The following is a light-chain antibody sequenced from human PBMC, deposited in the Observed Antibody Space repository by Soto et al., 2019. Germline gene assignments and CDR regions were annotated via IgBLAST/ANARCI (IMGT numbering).Light chain of an antibody. Sequence: QSALTQPASVSGSPGQSITISCTGTISDVGGHGYVSWCQQHPGKAPKHMLYEVTYRPSGVSDRFSGSKSGNTASLSISGLQAEDEADYYCFSFTSHSSHYVFGTGTKGTVL. CDR1: ISDVGGHGY. V-gene: IGLV2-14*01. J-gene: IGLJ1*01. CDR3: FSFTSHSSHYV. CDR2: EVT.